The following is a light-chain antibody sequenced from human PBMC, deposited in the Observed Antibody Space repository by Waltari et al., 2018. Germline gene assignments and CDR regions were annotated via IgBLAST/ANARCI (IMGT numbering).Light chain of an antibody. CDR1: SRDVCGYNV. CDR2: AVD. V-gene: IGLV2-11*01. Sequence: QSALTHPRPVSGSPGPSVTIPCTGTSRDVCGYNVVPWYQHHPGQAPNLIIYAVDKRPSVVPDRFSGSKSGNTASLTISGLQSDDEADFYCCSYAGDYSLVFGTGTKVTVL. J-gene: IGLJ1*01. CDR3: CSYAGDYSLV.